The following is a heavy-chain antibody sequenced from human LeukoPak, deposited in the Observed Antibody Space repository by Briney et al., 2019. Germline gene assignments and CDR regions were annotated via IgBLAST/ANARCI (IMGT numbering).Heavy chain of an antibody. J-gene: IGHJ4*02. V-gene: IGHV4-34*01. D-gene: IGHD6-19*01. Sequence: GSLRLSCSASGFSISRYSMHWIRQPPGKGLEWIGEINHSGSTNYNPSLKSRVTISVDTSKNQFSLKLSSVTAADTAVYYCARGIAVAGTGLDYWGQGTLVTVSS. CDR2: INHSGST. CDR3: ARGIAVAGTGLDY. CDR1: GFSISRYS.